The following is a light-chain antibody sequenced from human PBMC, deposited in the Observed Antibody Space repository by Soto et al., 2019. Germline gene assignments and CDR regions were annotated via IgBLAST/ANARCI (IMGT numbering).Light chain of an antibody. CDR2: SSS. CDR3: QQYGSSGT. J-gene: IGKJ1*01. CDR1: QSVSGS. V-gene: IGKV3-20*01. Sequence: EIVLTHSPATLSLSPGEGATLSARASQSVSGSLAWYQQKPGQSPRLLIYSSSNRATGIPARFSGSGSGTDFTLTISRLEPEDFAVYYCQQYGSSGTFGQGTKVDI.